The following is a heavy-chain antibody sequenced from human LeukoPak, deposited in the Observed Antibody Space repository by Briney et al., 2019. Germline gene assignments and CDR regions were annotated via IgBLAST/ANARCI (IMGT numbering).Heavy chain of an antibody. CDR2: ISSSSSYI. Sequence: PGVSLRLSCAASGFTFSSYSMNWARQAPGKGLEWVSSISSSSSYIYYADSVKGRFTISRDNAKNSLYLQMNSLRAEDTAVYYCARYCSGGSCYHRDYYGMDVWGQGTTVTVSS. D-gene: IGHD2-15*01. J-gene: IGHJ6*02. CDR1: GFTFSSYS. CDR3: ARYCSGGSCYHRDYYGMDV. V-gene: IGHV3-21*01.